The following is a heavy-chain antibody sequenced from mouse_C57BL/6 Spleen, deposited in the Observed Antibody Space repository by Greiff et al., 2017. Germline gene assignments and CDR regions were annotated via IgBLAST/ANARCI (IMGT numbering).Heavy chain of an antibody. CDR3: ARKKGPQLGGFAY. J-gene: IGHJ3*01. D-gene: IGHD4-1*02. CDR2: INPNNGGT. CDR1: GYTFTDYN. Sequence: VQLQQSGPELVKPGASVKMSCKASGYTFTDYNMHWVKQSHGKSLEWIGYINPNNGGTSYNQKFKGKATLTVNKSSSTAYMELRSLTSEDSAVYYCARKKGPQLGGFAYWGQGTLVTVSA. V-gene: IGHV1-22*01.